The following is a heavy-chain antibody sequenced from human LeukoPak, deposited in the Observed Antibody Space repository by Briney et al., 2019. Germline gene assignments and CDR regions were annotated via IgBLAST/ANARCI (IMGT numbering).Heavy chain of an antibody. CDR3: ARRALIAVSQGGPSDAFDF. CDR2: IYPGDSDT. J-gene: IGHJ3*01. D-gene: IGHD3-16*01. CDR1: GYNFTSYW. Sequence: GESLKISCKGSGYNFTSYWIGWVRQMPGKGLEWMGIIYPGDSDTRYSPSFQGQVTISADKSISTAYLQWSSLKASGSAMYYCARRALIAVSQGGPSDAFDFWGQGTMVTVSS. V-gene: IGHV5-51*01.